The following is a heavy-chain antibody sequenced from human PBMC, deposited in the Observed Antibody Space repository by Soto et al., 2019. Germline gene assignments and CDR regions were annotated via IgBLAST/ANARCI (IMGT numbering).Heavy chain of an antibody. CDR3: ARGYGGSYLPLDY. CDR2: ISSSSSST. J-gene: IGHJ4*02. Sequence: EVQLLESGGGLVQPGGSLRLSCAASGFTLSSYALSWVRQAPGKGLEWVSAISSSSSSTYYADSVKGRFTISRDNSKNTLYLQMNSLRADDAAVYYCARGYGGSYLPLDYWGQGTLVTVS. CDR1: GFTLSSYA. V-gene: IGHV3-23*01. D-gene: IGHD1-26*01.